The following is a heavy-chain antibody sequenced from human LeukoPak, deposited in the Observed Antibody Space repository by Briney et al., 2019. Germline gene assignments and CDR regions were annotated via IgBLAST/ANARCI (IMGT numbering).Heavy chain of an antibody. CDR3: ARDPTEYSSSLDV. D-gene: IGHD6-13*01. Sequence: GASVKVSCKASGYTFTSYYMHWVRQAPRQGLEWMGIINPSGGSTSYAQKFQGRVAMTRDTSTSTVYMELSGLRSEDTAVYYCARDPTEYSSSLDVWGQGTTVTVSS. CDR1: GYTFTSYY. V-gene: IGHV1-46*01. J-gene: IGHJ6*02. CDR2: INPSGGST.